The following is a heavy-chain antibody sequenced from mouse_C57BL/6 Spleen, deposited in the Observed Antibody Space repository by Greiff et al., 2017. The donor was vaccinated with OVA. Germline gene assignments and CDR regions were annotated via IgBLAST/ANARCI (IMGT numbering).Heavy chain of an antibody. CDR3: APLYDYFDY. CDR2: IDPSDSYT. CDR1: GYTFTSYW. J-gene: IGHJ2*01. V-gene: IGHV1-59*01. D-gene: IGHD2-4*01. Sequence: VQLQQPGAELVRPGTSVKLSCKASGYTFTSYWMHWVKQRPGQGLEWIGVIDPSDSYTNYNQKFKGKATLTVDTSSSTAYMQLSSLTSEDSAVYYCAPLYDYFDYWGQGTTLTVSS.